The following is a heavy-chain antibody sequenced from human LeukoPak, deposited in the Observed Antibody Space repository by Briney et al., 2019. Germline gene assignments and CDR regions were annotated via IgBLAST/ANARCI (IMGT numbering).Heavy chain of an antibody. J-gene: IGHJ3*02. CDR2: SNADNDNT. V-gene: IGHV1-3*02. Sequence: ASVKVSCKASGYTFSNYPMHWVRQAPGQRLEWMGWSNADNDNTKYSQEFQGRVTIISDTSASTAYMELSSLRSEDMAVYYCARSDPNSHVAFDIWGQGAMVTVSS. CDR3: ARSDPNSHVAFDI. CDR1: GYTFSNYP. D-gene: IGHD2-21*01.